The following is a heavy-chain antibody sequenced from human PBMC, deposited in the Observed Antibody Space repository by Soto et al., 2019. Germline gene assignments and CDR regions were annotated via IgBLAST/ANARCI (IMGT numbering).Heavy chain of an antibody. J-gene: IGHJ6*02. Sequence: QVQLVQSGAEVKKPWSSVKFSCKASGGTFSSYAISWVRQAPGQGLEWMGGIIPIFGTANYAQKFQGRVTITADESTSTDHMELRSLRSDDTAVYYCARVGSSRHYYYCGMDVWGQGTTVTVSS. D-gene: IGHD6-6*01. V-gene: IGHV1-69*19. CDR3: ARVGSSRHYYYCGMDV. CDR2: IIPIFGTA. CDR1: GGTFSSYA.